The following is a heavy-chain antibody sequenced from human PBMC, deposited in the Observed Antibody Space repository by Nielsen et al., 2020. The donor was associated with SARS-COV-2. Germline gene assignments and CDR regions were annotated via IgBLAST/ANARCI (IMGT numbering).Heavy chain of an antibody. Sequence: GESLKISCAASGFTFDDYGMSWVRQAPGKGLEWVSGINWNGGSTGYADSVKGRFTISRDNAKNSLYLQMNSLRAEDTALYHCARGGSCSSTSCYWGAWFDPWGQGTLVTVSS. J-gene: IGHJ5*02. D-gene: IGHD2-2*01. CDR2: INWNGGST. V-gene: IGHV3-20*01. CDR1: GFTFDDYG. CDR3: ARGGSCSSTSCYWGAWFDP.